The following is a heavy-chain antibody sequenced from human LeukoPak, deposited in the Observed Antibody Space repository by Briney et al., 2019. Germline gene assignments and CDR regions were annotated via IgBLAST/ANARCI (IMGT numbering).Heavy chain of an antibody. D-gene: IGHD6-13*01. CDR3: GRGRRYSGSWYVIDY. CDR1: GGSISSYY. V-gene: IGHV4-59*01. Sequence: SETLSLTCTVSGGSISSYYWSWIRQPPGKRLEWIGYIYYSGSTNYSPSLKSRVTISVDTSKNQFSLKLSSVTAADTAVYYCGRGRRYSGSWYVIDYWGQGTLVTVSA. CDR2: IYYSGST. J-gene: IGHJ4*02.